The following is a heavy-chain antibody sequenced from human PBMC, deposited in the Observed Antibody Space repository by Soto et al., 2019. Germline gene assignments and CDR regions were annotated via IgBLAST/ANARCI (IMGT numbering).Heavy chain of an antibody. CDR2: ISGSGGST. V-gene: IGHV3-23*01. CDR1: GFTFSSYA. Sequence: GGSLRLPCAASGFTFSSYAMSWFRQAPGKGLEWVSAISGSGGSTYYADSVKGRFTISRDNSKNTLYLQMNSLRAEDTAVYYCAKERTLRHAFDIWGQGTMVTVSS. CDR3: AKERTLRHAFDI. J-gene: IGHJ3*02.